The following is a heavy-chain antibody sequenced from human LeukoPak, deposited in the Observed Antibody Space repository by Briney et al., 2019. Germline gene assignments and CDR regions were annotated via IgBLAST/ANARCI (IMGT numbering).Heavy chain of an antibody. CDR1: GGSISSYY. D-gene: IGHD3-22*01. Sequence: PSETLSLTCTVSGGSISSYYWSWIRQPAGKGLEWIGRIYTSGSTNYNPSLKSRVTMSVDTSKNQFSLKLSSVTAADTAVYYCARGITYYYDSSGYYYFDYWGQGTLVTVSS. CDR2: IYTSGST. V-gene: IGHV4-4*07. CDR3: ARGITYYYDSSGYYYFDY. J-gene: IGHJ4*02.